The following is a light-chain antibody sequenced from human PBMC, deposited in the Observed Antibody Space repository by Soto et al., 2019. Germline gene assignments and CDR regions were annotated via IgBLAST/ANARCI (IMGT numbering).Light chain of an antibody. CDR1: HGVSGW. V-gene: IGKV1-12*01. CDR2: TVS. Sequence: IQMTQSPSSVSASVGDTVTLSCQTSHGVSGWLAGYQQKPGKAPKLLIYTVSNLQSGVPSRFSGSGSGTDFSLTITNLQPEDFATYFCQQGKTFPFTFGPGTKVEVK. CDR3: QQGKTFPFT. J-gene: IGKJ3*01.